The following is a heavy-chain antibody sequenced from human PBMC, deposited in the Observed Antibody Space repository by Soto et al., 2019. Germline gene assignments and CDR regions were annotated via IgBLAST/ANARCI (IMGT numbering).Heavy chain of an antibody. CDR3: ARDGECSGTTCYGDYYYGMDV. D-gene: IGHD2-2*01. CDR2: ISYDGSAD. J-gene: IGHJ6*02. CDR1: GFSFISYP. V-gene: IGHV3-30*04. Sequence: PGGSLRLSCVASGFSFISYPMHWVRQAPGKGLEWLALISYDGSADYYADTVMGRFTISRDDSKNTLYLEMNSLRTEDTGVYYCARDGECSGTTCYGDYYYGMDVWGQGTSVTVSS.